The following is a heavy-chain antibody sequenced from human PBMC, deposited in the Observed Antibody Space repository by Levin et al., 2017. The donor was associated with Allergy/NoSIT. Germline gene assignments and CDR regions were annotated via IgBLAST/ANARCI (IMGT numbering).Heavy chain of an antibody. CDR3: AKGESITGTTKVRAFDD. Sequence: PGGSLRLSCAASGCTFSSYAMGWVRQAPGKGREWVSALSSIGGSTYYADSVKGRFTISRDNSKNTLYLQMNSLRAEDTAVYYCAKGESITGTTKVRAFDDWGQGTLVTVSS. D-gene: IGHD1-7*01. J-gene: IGHJ4*02. CDR2: LSSIGGST. V-gene: IGHV3-23*01. CDR1: GCTFSSYA.